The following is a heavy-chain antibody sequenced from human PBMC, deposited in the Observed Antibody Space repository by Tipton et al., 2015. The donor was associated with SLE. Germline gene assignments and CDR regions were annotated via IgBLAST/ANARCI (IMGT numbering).Heavy chain of an antibody. V-gene: IGHV4-59*01. D-gene: IGHD4-11*01. CDR1: GGSISSYY. Sequence: TLSLTCTVSGGSISSYYWSWIRQPPGKGLEWIGYIYYSGSTNYNPSLKSRVTISVDTSKNQFSLKLSSVTAADTAVYYCARWAGPTVNFDYWGQGTLVTVPS. CDR3: ARWAGPTVNFDY. CDR2: IYYSGST. J-gene: IGHJ4*02.